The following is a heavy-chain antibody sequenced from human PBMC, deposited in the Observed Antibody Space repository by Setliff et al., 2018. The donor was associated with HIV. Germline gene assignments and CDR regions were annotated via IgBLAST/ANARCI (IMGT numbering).Heavy chain of an antibody. D-gene: IGHD2-8*02. J-gene: IGHJ4*02. Sequence: PGGSLRLSCAASGFTFSDYGMHWVRQAPGKGLEWVALISYDGSNKYYADSLKGRFTISRDNSKNTLYLQMNSLRAEDTAVYYCAKDRNWDPPYWFDYWGQGTLVTVSS. V-gene: IGHV3-30*18. CDR2: ISYDGSNK. CDR3: AKDRNWDPPYWFDY. CDR1: GFTFSDYG.